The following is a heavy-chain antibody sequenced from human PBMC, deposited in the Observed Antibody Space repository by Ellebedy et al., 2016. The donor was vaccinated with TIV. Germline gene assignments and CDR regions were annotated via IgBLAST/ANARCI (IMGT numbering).Heavy chain of an antibody. CDR1: GGSMSSNSYY. J-gene: IGHJ4*02. CDR3: ARLTMVRGVIPDY. V-gene: IGHV4-39*01. Sequence: PSETLSLTCTVSGGSMSSNSYYWGWIRQPPGKGLEWIGSIYYSGSTYYNPSLKSRVTMSVDTSKKQFSLKLSSVTAADTAVYYRARLTMVRGVIPDYWGQGTLVTVSS. CDR2: IYYSGST. D-gene: IGHD3-10*01.